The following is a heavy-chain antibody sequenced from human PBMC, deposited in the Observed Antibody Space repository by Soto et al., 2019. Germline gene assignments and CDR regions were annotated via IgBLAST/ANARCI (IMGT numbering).Heavy chain of an antibody. CDR2: ISSSSSYI. CDR1: GFTFSSYS. V-gene: IGHV3-21*01. CDR3: ARVEAARPHWFDP. D-gene: IGHD6-6*01. J-gene: IGHJ5*02. Sequence: PGGSLRLSCAASGFTFSSYSMNWVRQAPGKGLEWVSSISSSSSYIYYADSVKGRFTISRDNAKNSLYLQMNSLRAEDTAVYYCARVEAARPHWFDPWGQGTLVTVSS.